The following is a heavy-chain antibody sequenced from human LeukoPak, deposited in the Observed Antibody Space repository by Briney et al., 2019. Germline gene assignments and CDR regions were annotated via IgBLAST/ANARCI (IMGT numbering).Heavy chain of an antibody. D-gene: IGHD6-19*01. J-gene: IGHJ4*02. V-gene: IGHV4-34*01. CDR3: ARGSGWYRSYYFDY. CDR2: INHSGST. CDR1: GGSFRGYY. Sequence: PSETLSLTCAVYGGSFRGYYWSWIRQPPGKGLEWIGEINHSGSTNYNPSLKSRVTISVDTSKNQFSLKLSSVTAADTAVYYCARGSGWYRSYYFDYWGQGTLVTVSS.